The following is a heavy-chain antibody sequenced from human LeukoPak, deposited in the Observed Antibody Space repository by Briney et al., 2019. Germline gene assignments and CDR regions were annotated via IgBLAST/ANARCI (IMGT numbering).Heavy chain of an antibody. V-gene: IGHV1-18*01. D-gene: IGHD5-24*01. Sequence: GASVTVSCKASGYTFTSYGISWVRQAPGQGLEWMGWINAYNGNTNYAQKLQGRVTMTTDTSTSTAYMELRSLRSDDTAVYYCARSRRDGYNYRFDYWGQGTLVTVSS. CDR1: GYTFTSYG. J-gene: IGHJ4*02. CDR3: ARSRRDGYNYRFDY. CDR2: INAYNGNT.